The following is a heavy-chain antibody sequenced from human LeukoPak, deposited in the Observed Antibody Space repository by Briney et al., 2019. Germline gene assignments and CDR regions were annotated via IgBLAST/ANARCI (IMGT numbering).Heavy chain of an antibody. CDR1: GGSISSGGYY. CDR3: ARYCSGGSCYSTIDH. V-gene: IGHV4-31*03. Sequence: SETLSLTCTVSGGSISSGGYYWSWIRQHPGKGLEWIGYIYYSGSTYYNPSLKSRVTISVETSKNQFSLKLSSVTAADTAVYYCARYCSGGSCYSTIDHWGQGTLVTVSS. D-gene: IGHD2-15*01. CDR2: IYYSGST. J-gene: IGHJ4*02.